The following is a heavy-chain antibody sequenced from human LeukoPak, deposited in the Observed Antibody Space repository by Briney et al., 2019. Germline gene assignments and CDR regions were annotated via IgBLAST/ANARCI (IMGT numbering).Heavy chain of an antibody. D-gene: IGHD4-23*01. J-gene: IGHJ4*02. CDR1: GASISSGSHY. V-gene: IGHV4-61*02. CDR3: ARVGLYGGKLDY. CDR2: IYTSGNT. Sequence: PSQTLSLTCTVSGASISSGSHYWSWIRQPAGKGLEWIGRIYTSGNTNYNPSLKSRVTISLDTSKNQFSLNLSSVTAADTAVYYCARVGLYGGKLDYWGQGTLVTVSS.